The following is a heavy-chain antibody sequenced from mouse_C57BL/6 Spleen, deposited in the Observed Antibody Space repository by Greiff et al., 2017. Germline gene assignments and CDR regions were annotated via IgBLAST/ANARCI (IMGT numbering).Heavy chain of an antibody. Sequence: EVQLQQSGPELVKPGASVKISCKASGYTFTDYYMNWVKQSHGQSLEWIGDINPNNGGTSYNQKFKGKATLTVDKSSSTAYMELRSLTSEDSAVYYCAKDGYDGAWFAYWGQGTLVTVSA. CDR3: AKDGYDGAWFAY. V-gene: IGHV1-26*01. CDR2: INPNNGGT. J-gene: IGHJ3*01. CDR1: GYTFTDYY. D-gene: IGHD2-2*01.